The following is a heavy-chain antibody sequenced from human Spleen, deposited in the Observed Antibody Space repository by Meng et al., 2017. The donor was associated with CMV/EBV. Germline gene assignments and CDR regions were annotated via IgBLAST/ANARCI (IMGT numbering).Heavy chain of an antibody. CDR2: IIPIVETT. CDR3: ARDEYSSGWNAYYFDY. Sequence: SVKVSCKASGDTFSSYGINWVRQAPGQGLEWMGGIIPIVETTNYAQKFQGRVTITTDESTSTAYMELSSLRHEDTAVYYCARDEYSSGWNAYYFDYWGQGTLVTVSS. CDR1: GDTFSSYG. D-gene: IGHD6-19*01. V-gene: IGHV1-69*05. J-gene: IGHJ4*02.